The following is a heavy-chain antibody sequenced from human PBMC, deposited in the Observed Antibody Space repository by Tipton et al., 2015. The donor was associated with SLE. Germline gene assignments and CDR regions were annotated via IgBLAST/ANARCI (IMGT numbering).Heavy chain of an antibody. V-gene: IGHV4-59*11. CDR1: GGSISSHY. CDR2: IYYSGST. Sequence: TLSLTCTVSGGSISSHYWSWIRQPPGKGLEWIGYIYYSGSTNYNPSLKSRVTISVDTSKNQFSLKLSSVTAADTAVYYCARERILRYWGQGTLVTVSS. J-gene: IGHJ4*02. CDR3: ARERILRY. D-gene: IGHD2-15*01.